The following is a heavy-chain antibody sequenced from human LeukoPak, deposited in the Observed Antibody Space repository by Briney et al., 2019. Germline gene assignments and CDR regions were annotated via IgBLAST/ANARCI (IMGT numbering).Heavy chain of an antibody. Sequence: AGGSLRLSCAASGFTVSNYWMSWVRQAPGKGLEWVANIKQDGSETHYVASVKGRFTISRDNAKKSLDLQMHSLRAEDTAVYYCARIIEGEQLALDCWGQGTLVTVSS. CDR1: GFTVSNYW. V-gene: IGHV3-7*04. CDR3: ARIIEGEQLALDC. J-gene: IGHJ4*02. D-gene: IGHD6-13*01. CDR2: IKQDGSET.